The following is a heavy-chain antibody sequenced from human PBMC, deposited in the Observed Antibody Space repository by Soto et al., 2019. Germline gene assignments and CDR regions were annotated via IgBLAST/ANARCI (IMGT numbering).Heavy chain of an antibody. CDR3: AQVGAPPTVAAARFEN. CDR1: GFTFGSHA. D-gene: IGHD6-13*01. J-gene: IGHJ1*01. CDR2: ISGCGANT. V-gene: IGHV3-23*01. Sequence: GGSLRLSCAASGFTFGSHAMSWGRQAPGKGLGWVSGISGCGANTYYANSVKSRFTISRDNSKNMLYLQMNTLGAEDTGVYYCAQVGAPPTVAAARFENWGQGTLVTVSS.